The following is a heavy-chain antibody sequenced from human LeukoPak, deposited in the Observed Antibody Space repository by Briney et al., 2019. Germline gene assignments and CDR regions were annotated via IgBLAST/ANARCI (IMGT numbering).Heavy chain of an antibody. V-gene: IGHV1-18*01. Sequence: ASVKVSCKASGYTFTSYGISWVRQAPGQGLEWMGWISANDGNTDYPQKLQGRVTMTTDTSTSTAYMELRSLRSDDTAVYYCARDYYDSSGYYLFDYWGQGTLVTVSS. CDR2: ISANDGNT. D-gene: IGHD3-22*01. CDR3: ARDYYDSSGYYLFDY. J-gene: IGHJ4*02. CDR1: GYTFTSYG.